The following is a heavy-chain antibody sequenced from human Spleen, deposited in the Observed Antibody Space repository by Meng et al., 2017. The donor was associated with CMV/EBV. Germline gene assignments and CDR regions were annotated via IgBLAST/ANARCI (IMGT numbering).Heavy chain of an antibody. Sequence: HLQEPGQGLVTASEKPSVTCSVSGASISGYYWTWIRQSAGKGLEWFGRIYSSGSIYDNHSFRSRAIMSIDTSKTQLSLKLFSVPAADTAVYYCARAGARGVPVDYWGQGTLVTVSS. V-gene: IGHV4-4*07. CDR1: GASISGYY. D-gene: IGHD3-10*01. CDR2: IYSSGSI. J-gene: IGHJ4*02. CDR3: ARAGARGVPVDY.